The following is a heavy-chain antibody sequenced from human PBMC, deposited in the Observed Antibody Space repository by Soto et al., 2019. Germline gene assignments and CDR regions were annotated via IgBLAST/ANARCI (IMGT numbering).Heavy chain of an antibody. J-gene: IGHJ6*02. Sequence: EVQLVESGGGLVQPGGSLRLSCAASGFTFSSYCMSWVRQAPGKGLEWVANKKEDGSEKYYVDSVKGRFTISRDNAKNSLSLQMTRLSAEDTAVYYCAREGMYQYYYYYGMDVWGQGTTVTVSS. CDR3: AREGMYQYYYYYGMDV. V-gene: IGHV3-7*04. CDR1: GFTFSSYC. CDR2: KKEDGSEK. D-gene: IGHD2-2*01.